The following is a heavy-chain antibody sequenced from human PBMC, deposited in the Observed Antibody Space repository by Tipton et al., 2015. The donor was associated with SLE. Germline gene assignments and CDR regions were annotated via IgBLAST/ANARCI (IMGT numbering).Heavy chain of an antibody. CDR3: ARGGGRVQGDPYYFDY. J-gene: IGHJ4*02. D-gene: IGHD3-10*01. CDR1: GGSFSGYY. V-gene: IGHV4-34*01. Sequence: LRLSCAVYGGSFSGYYWSWIRQPPGKGLEWIGEINHSGSTNYNPSLKSRVTISVDTSKNQFSLKLGSVTASDTAVYYCARGGGRVQGDPYYFDYWGQGTLVTVSS. CDR2: INHSGST.